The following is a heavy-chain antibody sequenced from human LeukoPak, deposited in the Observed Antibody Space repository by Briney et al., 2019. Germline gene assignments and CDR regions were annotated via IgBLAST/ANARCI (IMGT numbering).Heavy chain of an antibody. J-gene: IGHJ4*02. CDR3: VRHGNTLGSGTNFDS. V-gene: IGHV4-34*01. CDR2: INHDGST. Sequence: PSETLSLTCAVYGGSFSGYYWSWIRQPPGKGLEWIAEINHDGSTKYNPFLESRVTISLDTSNNQFSLKLTSVTAADTAVFYCVRHGNTLGSGTNFDSWGQGTLVTVSS. CDR1: GGSFSGYY. D-gene: IGHD3-10*01.